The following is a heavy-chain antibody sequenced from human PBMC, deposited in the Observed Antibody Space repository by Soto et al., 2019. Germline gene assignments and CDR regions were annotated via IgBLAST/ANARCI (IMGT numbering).Heavy chain of an antibody. J-gene: IGHJ6*02. CDR2: INHSGST. D-gene: IGHD4-17*01. CDR1: GGSFSGYY. CDR3: ARAGRTVTTPKTYYYHYYGMDV. Sequence: SETLSLTCAVYGGSFSGYYWSWIRQPPGKGLEWIGEINHSGSTNYNPSLKSRVTISVDTSKNQFSLKLSSVTAADTAVYYCARAGRTVTTPKTYYYHYYGMDVWGQGTTVTV. V-gene: IGHV4-34*01.